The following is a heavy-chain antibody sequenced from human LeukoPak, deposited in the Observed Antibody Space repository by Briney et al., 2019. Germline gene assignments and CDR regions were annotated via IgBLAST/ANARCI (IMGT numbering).Heavy chain of an antibody. J-gene: IGHJ4*02. CDR2: IYHSGST. CDR3: ARAREPLIYTYYFEY. Sequence: SETLSLTCSVSGYSISSGYYWGWIRQPPGKGLEWIGRIYHSGSTYYDPSLKSRVTISVDTSRNQFSLKLSSVSAADTAVYYCARAREPLIYTYYFEYWGQGTLVTVSS. CDR1: GYSISSGYY. D-gene: IGHD1-14*01. V-gene: IGHV4-38-2*02.